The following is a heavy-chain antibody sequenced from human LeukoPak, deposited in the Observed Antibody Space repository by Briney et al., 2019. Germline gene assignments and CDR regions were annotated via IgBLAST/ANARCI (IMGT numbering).Heavy chain of an antibody. Sequence: QPGGSLRLSCAASGFTVSSNYMSWVRQAPGKGLEWVSVNYSGGSTYYADSVKGRFTISRDNSKNTLYLQMNSLRAEDTAVYYCARYWVGYGMDVWGQGTTVTVSS. CDR2: NYSGGST. D-gene: IGHD2-8*02. CDR3: ARYWVGYGMDV. CDR1: GFTVSSNY. J-gene: IGHJ6*02. V-gene: IGHV3-53*01.